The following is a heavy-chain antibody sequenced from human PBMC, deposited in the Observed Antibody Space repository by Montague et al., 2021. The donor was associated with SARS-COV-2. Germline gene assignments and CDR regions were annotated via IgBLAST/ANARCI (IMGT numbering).Heavy chain of an antibody. CDR3: SRGRYYGSGTSLGMDV. CDR1: GGSFSGYC. V-gene: IGHV4-34*01. Sequence: SETLSLTCAVYGGSFSGYCWSWIRQPPGKGLEWIGEINHSGSTNYNPSLKSRVTISVDTSKNKFSLKLSSVTAAATAVYYCSRGRYYGSGTSLGMDVWGQGTTVTVSS. D-gene: IGHD3-10*01. CDR2: INHSGST. J-gene: IGHJ6*02.